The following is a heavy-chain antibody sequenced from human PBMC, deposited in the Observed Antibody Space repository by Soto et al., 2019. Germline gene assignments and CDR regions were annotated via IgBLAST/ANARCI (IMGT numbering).Heavy chain of an antibody. D-gene: IGHD2-2*01. CDR1: GGSFSDFA. J-gene: IGHJ4*02. V-gene: IGHV1-69*01. Sequence: QVQLAQSGAEMTKPGSSVKVSCRASGGSFSDFAFSWVRQAPGQGLEWMGGIIPMFAATKYAQRLQDRVTITADESTNTVYLALNSLTSEDTASYYCARGAIVAGPAALSAYHDYTNYRFDSWGQGTLVTVSS. CDR3: ARGAIVAGPAALSAYHDYTNYRFDS. CDR2: IIPMFAAT.